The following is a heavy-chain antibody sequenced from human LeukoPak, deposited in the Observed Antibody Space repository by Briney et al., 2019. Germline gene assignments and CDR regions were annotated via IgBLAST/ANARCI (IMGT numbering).Heavy chain of an antibody. Sequence: GGSLRLSCSASGFTFSTYAMHWVRQAPGKGLEYVSGITSSGGTTYYADSVKGRFTISRDNSKNTLYLQMSSLRPEDTALYYCVKRGTTAALNWFDPWGQGTLVTVSS. CDR3: VKRGTTAALNWFDP. J-gene: IGHJ5*02. CDR1: GFTFSTYA. D-gene: IGHD1/OR15-1a*01. V-gene: IGHV3-64D*09. CDR2: ITSSGGTT.